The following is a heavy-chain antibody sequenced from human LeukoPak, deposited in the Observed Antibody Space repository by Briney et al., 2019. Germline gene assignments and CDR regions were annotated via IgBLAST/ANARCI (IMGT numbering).Heavy chain of an antibody. CDR3: ARDEGYCSSTSCYTGDY. J-gene: IGHJ4*02. CDR1: GFTFSTYA. Sequence: GGSLRLSCAASGFTFSTYAMNWVRQAPGEGLEWVSSIGGSSTSLYYADSLKGRFTISRDNAKNSLYLQLNSLRAEDTAVYYCARDEGYCSSTSCYTGDYWGQGTLVTVSS. V-gene: IGHV3-21*01. CDR2: IGGSSTSL. D-gene: IGHD2-2*02.